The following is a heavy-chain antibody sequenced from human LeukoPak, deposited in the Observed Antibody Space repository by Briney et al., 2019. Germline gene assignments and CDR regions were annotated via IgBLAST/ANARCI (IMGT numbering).Heavy chain of an antibody. CDR2: MFFTGDT. CDR1: GGSISSHY. V-gene: IGHV4-59*11. J-gene: IGHJ4*02. Sequence: SETLSLTCTVSGGSISSHYWAWLRQPPGKGLEWIGWMFFTGDTDYNPSLKSRVTISVDHSKNQFSLKLTSVTAADTAVYYCAKEGNDYGANSIDYWGQGTLVTVSS. CDR3: AKEGNDYGANSIDY. D-gene: IGHD4-23*01.